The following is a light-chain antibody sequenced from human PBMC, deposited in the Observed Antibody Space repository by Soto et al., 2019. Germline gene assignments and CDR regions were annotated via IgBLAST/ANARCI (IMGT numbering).Light chain of an antibody. CDR1: QSVSSSY. Sequence: EIVLTQSPGTLSWSPGERATLSCRASQSVSSSYLAWYQQKPGQAPRLLIYGASSRATGIQDRFSGSGSGTDFTLTISRLEPEDFAVYYCQQYGSSPFTFGPGTKVDIK. V-gene: IGKV3-20*01. CDR2: GAS. J-gene: IGKJ3*01. CDR3: QQYGSSPFT.